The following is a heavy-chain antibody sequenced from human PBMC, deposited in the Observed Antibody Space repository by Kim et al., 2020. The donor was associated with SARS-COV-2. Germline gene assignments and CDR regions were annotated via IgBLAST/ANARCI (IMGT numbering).Heavy chain of an antibody. CDR3: AKAPNPHYGDKRPINWFDP. J-gene: IGHJ5*02. D-gene: IGHD4-17*01. V-gene: IGHV3-9*01. Sequence: GGSLRLSCAASGFTFDDYAMHWVRQAPGKGLEWVSGISWNSGSIGYADSVKGRFTISRDNAKNSLYLQMNSLRAEDTALYYCAKAPNPHYGDKRPINWFDPWGQGTLVTVSS. CDR1: GFTFDDYA. CDR2: ISWNSGSI.